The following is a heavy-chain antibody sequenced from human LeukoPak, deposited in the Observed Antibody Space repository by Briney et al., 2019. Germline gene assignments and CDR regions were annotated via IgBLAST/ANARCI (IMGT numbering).Heavy chain of an antibody. V-gene: IGHV3-21*01. J-gene: IGHJ4*02. Sequence: GGSLTLLCAPSGFPFNCYSLTWVRQAPAKGLAWVSSISSSSSYIHYADSVKGRFTISRDNAKNSLYLQMNSLRAEDTAVYYCARDGWGRFMVVNFYPFWGQGTLVTVSS. CDR1: GFPFNCYS. CDR2: ISSSSSYI. CDR3: ARDGWGRFMVVNFYPF. D-gene: IGHD2-15*01.